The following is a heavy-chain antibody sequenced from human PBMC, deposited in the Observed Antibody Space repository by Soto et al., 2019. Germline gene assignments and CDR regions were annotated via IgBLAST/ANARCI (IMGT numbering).Heavy chain of an antibody. CDR3: ARARYSGRYFSSWFDP. V-gene: IGHV4-34*01. CDR1: GGSFSGYY. D-gene: IGHD1-26*01. Sequence: PSETLSLTCAVYGGSFSGYYWSWIRQPPGKGLEWIGEINHSGSTNYNPSLKSRVTISVDTSKNQFSLKLSSVTAADTAVYYCARARYSGRYFSSWFDPWGQGTLVTVSS. J-gene: IGHJ5*02. CDR2: INHSGST.